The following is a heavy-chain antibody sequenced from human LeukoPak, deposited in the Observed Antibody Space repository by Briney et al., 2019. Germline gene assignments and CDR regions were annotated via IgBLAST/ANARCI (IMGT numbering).Heavy chain of an antibody. J-gene: IGHJ4*02. V-gene: IGHV1-18*01. CDR2: ISACNGNT. D-gene: IGHD2-15*01. CDR3: ARDLYCSGGSCYGGYFDY. Sequence: ASVKVSCKASGYTFTSYGISWVRQAPGQGLEWMGWISACNGNTNYAQKLQGRVTMTTDTSTSTAYMELRSLRSDDTAVYYCARDLYCSGGSCYGGYFDYWGQGTLVTVSS. CDR1: GYTFTSYG.